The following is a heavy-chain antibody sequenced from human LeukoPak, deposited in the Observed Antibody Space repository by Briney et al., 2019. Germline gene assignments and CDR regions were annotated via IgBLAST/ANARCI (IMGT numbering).Heavy chain of an antibody. CDR1: GFTFDDYA. Sequence: GRSLRLSCAASGFTFDDYAMHWARQAPGKGLEWVSGISWNSGSIGYADSVKGRFTISRDNAKNSLYLQMNSLRAEDTALYYCARSLQWLGDFDYWGQGTLVTVSS. V-gene: IGHV3-9*01. CDR2: ISWNSGSI. J-gene: IGHJ4*02. D-gene: IGHD6-19*01. CDR3: ARSLQWLGDFDY.